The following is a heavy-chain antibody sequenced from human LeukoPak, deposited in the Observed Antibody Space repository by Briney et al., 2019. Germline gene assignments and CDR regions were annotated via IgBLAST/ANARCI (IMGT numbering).Heavy chain of an antibody. V-gene: IGHV3-21*01. CDR1: GFTFSSYS. Sequence: PGGSLRLSCAASGFTFSSYSMNWVRQAPGKGLEWVSSICSSSSYIYYADSVKGRFTISRDNAKNSLYLQMNSLRAEDTAVYYCARDFTDTAMVTNFDYWGQGTLVTVSS. D-gene: IGHD5-18*01. CDR3: ARDFTDTAMVTNFDY. CDR2: ICSSSSYI. J-gene: IGHJ4*02.